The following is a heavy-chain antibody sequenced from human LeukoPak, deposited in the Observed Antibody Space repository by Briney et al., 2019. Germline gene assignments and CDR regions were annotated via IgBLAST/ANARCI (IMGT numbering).Heavy chain of an antibody. Sequence: ASVKVSCKASGYTFTGYYMHWVRQAPGQGPEWMGWINPNSGGTNYAQKFQGRVTMTRDTSISTAYMELSRLRSDDTAVYYCARSPSDYGDFIDYWGQGTLVTVSS. D-gene: IGHD4-17*01. J-gene: IGHJ4*02. CDR1: GYTFTGYY. CDR2: INPNSGGT. V-gene: IGHV1-2*02. CDR3: ARSPSDYGDFIDY.